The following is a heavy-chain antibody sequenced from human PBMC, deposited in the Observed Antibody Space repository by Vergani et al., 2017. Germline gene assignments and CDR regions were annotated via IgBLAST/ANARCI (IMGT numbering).Heavy chain of an antibody. Sequence: EVQLLESGGSLKQPGGSVRLSCAASGFTFSTYAMHWVRQAPGKGLEWVSAISGSGGSTYYADSVKGRFTISRDNSKNTLYLQMNSLRAEDTAVYYCAKDQGREAAAGLDYWGQGTLVTVSS. D-gene: IGHD6-13*01. V-gene: IGHV3-23*01. CDR3: AKDQGREAAAGLDY. J-gene: IGHJ4*02. CDR2: ISGSGGST. CDR1: GFTFSTYA.